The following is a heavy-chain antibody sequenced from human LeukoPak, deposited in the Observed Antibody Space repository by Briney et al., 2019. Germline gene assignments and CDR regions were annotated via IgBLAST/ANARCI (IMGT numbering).Heavy chain of an antibody. Sequence: GGSLRLSCAASGFTFDDYAMHWVRQAPGKGLEWVSYISSSGSTIYYADSVKGRFTISRDNAKKSLYLQMNSLRAEDTAVYYCARARLTDYVWGRRTFDIWGQGTMVTISS. CDR1: GFTFDDYA. CDR2: ISSSGSTI. J-gene: IGHJ3*02. V-gene: IGHV3-48*03. CDR3: ARARLTDYVWGRRTFDI. D-gene: IGHD3-16*01.